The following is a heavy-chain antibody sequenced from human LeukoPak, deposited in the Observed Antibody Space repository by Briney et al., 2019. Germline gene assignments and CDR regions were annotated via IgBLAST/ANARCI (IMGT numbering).Heavy chain of an antibody. V-gene: IGHV3-30-3*01. Sequence: GGSLRLSCAASGFTFSAYAMHWVRQAPGKGLEWVALISYDGSDTYFADSVKGRFTISRDNSKNTLYLQMNSLRGDDTAVYYCARRKRTTVVIDAFDIWGQGTMVSVSS. CDR3: ARRKRTTVVIDAFDI. J-gene: IGHJ3*02. D-gene: IGHD4-23*01. CDR1: GFTFSAYA. CDR2: ISYDGSDT.